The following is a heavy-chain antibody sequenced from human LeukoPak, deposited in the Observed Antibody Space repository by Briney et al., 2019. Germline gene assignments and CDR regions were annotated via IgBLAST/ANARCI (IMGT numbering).Heavy chain of an antibody. CDR2: IYPGDSDT. V-gene: IGHV5-51*01. Sequence: GAALKISCKGSGYSFTSYWIGWGRQMPGKGLEWMGIIYPGDSDTRYSPSFQGQVTISADKSISTAYLQWSSLKASDTAMYYCARAIIAVAGTSPAFDIWGQGTMVTVSS. D-gene: IGHD6-19*01. CDR1: GYSFTSYW. CDR3: ARAIIAVAGTSPAFDI. J-gene: IGHJ3*02.